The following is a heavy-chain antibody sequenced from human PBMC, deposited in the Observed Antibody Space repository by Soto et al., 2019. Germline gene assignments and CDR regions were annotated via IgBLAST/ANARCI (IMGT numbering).Heavy chain of an antibody. J-gene: IGHJ6*02. D-gene: IGHD2-2*01. CDR3: ARASYCSSTSCQYYGMDV. CDR1: GYTFTSYG. Sequence: QVQLVQSGAEVKKPGASVKVSCKASGYTFTSYGISWVRQAPGQGLEWMGWISAYNGNTNYAQKLQGRVTMTTDTXTXTXXMELRSLRSDDTAVYYCARASYCSSTSCQYYGMDVWGQGTTVTVSS. V-gene: IGHV1-18*01. CDR2: ISAYNGNT.